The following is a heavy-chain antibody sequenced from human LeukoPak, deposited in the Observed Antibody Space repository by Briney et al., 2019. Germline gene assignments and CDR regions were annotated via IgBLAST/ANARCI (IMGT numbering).Heavy chain of an antibody. CDR3: ASFPTTYYDFWSGYYSGSADAFDI. CDR2: IYYSGST. V-gene: IGHV4-59*01. D-gene: IGHD3-3*01. J-gene: IGHJ3*02. CDR1: GGSISSYY. Sequence: SETLSLTCTVSGGSISSYYWSWIRQPPGKGLEWIGYIYYSGSTNYNPSLKSRVTISVDTSKNQFSLKLSSVTAADTAVYYCASFPTTYYDFWSGYYSGSADAFDIWGQGTMVTVYS.